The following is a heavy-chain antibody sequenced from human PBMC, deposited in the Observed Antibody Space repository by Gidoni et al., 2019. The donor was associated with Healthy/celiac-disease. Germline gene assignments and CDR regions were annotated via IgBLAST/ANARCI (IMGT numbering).Heavy chain of an antibody. CDR2: IYYSGST. Sequence: QLQLQESGPGLVKPSETLSLTCTVSGGSICSSSYYWGWIRQPPGKGLEWIGSIYYSGSTYYNPSLKSRVTISVDTSKNQFSLKLSSVTAADTAVYYCARSQSDDSSGYYYGYWGQGTLVTVSS. J-gene: IGHJ4*02. V-gene: IGHV4-39*01. CDR1: GGSICSSSYY. D-gene: IGHD3-22*01. CDR3: ARSQSDDSSGYYYGY.